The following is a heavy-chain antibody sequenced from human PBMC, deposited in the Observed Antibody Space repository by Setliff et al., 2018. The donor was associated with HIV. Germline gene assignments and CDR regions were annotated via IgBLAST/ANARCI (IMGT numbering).Heavy chain of an antibody. J-gene: IGHJ6*02. CDR2: ISSSSSYI. CDR1: GFTFNNYW. Sequence: GGSLRLSCESSGFTFNNYWMSWVRQAPGKGLEWVSSISSSSSYIYYADSVKGRFTISRDNAKNSLYLQMNSLRAEDTAVYYCAREYSSSWYSYYYYGMDVWGQGTTVTVSS. V-gene: IGHV3-21*01. D-gene: IGHD6-13*01. CDR3: AREYSSSWYSYYYYGMDV.